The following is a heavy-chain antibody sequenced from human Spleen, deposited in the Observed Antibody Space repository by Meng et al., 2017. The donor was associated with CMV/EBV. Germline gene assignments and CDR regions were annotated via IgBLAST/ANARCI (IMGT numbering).Heavy chain of an antibody. CDR2: IIPIFGTA. Sequence: SVKVSCKASGGTFSSYAISWVRQAPGQGLEWMGGIIPIFGTANYAQKFQGRVTITTDESTSTAYMELSSLRSEDTAVYYCARKGDYYDSSGYETPYDAFDIWGQGTMVTVS. CDR3: ARKGDYYDSSGYETPYDAFDI. J-gene: IGHJ3*02. CDR1: GGTFSSYA. D-gene: IGHD3-22*01. V-gene: IGHV1-69*05.